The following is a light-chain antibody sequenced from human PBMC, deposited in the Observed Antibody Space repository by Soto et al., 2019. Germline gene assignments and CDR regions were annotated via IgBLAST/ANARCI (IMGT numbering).Light chain of an antibody. J-gene: IGKJ1*01. CDR2: GAS. V-gene: IGKV3-20*01. Sequence: EIVLTQSPGTLSLSRGERATLSCRASQSLSSTYLAWYQQKPGQAPRLLIYGASNRATGIPDMFSGSGSGTDFPLTINRLEPEDFAVYYCQQYGSSPLTFGQGTKVDIK. CDR3: QQYGSSPLT. CDR1: QSLSSTY.